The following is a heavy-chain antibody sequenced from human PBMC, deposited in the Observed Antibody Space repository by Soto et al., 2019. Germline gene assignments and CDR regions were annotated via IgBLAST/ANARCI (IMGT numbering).Heavy chain of an antibody. J-gene: IGHJ4*02. CDR2: INSDGSST. D-gene: IGHD6-19*01. CDR1: GFTFSSYW. V-gene: IGHV3-74*01. CDR3: VRGEGGWESY. Sequence: EVQLMESGGGLVQPGGSLRLSCAASGFTFSSYWMHWVRQAPGKGLVWVSRINSDGSSTTYADSVKGRFTISRDNAKNTLSLQTNSLRAEDTAVYYSVRGEGGWESYWGQGTLGTVSS.